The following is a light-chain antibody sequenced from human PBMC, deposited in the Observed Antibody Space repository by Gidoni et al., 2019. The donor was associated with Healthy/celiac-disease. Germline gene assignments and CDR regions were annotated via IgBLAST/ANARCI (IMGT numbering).Light chain of an antibody. CDR1: QSVSSY. J-gene: IGKJ4*01. V-gene: IGKV3-11*01. Sequence: VLPQSPANLSLSPGERATLSCRASQSVSSYLTWYQQKPGQAPRLLIYDASKRATGIPARFSGSGSGTDFTLTISSLEPEDFAVYYCQQRSNWPLTFGGGTKVEIK. CDR2: DAS. CDR3: QQRSNWPLT.